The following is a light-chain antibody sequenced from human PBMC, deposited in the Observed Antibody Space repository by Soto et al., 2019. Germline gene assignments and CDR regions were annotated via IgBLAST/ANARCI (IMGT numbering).Light chain of an antibody. CDR3: QQSYIPPFT. CDR1: QSVNSY. J-gene: IGKJ3*01. CDR2: DAS. V-gene: IGKV1-39*01. Sequence: DIEMTQSPASLSASEGDRVTITCRASQSVNSYLIWYQQKPGKTPKLLIYDASALQSGVPSRFSGSGSETDFSLTITNLQPDDFAHYYCQQSYIPPFTFGPGTTVDVK.